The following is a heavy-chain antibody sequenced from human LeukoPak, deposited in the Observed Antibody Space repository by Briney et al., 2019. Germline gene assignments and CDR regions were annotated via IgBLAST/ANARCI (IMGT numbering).Heavy chain of an antibody. D-gene: IGHD3-22*01. V-gene: IGHV3-30*18. J-gene: IGHJ4*02. CDR3: GKDYDSTGYYPDY. CDR2: ISYDGSNK. CDR1: GFTFSSYG. Sequence: GGTLRLSCVASGFTFSSYGMHWVRHAPGKGLEWVAVISYDGSNKYYADSVKGRFTISRDNSKIMMSLQMNTLRVEDTAVYYCGKDYDSTGYYPDYWGQGTLVTVSA.